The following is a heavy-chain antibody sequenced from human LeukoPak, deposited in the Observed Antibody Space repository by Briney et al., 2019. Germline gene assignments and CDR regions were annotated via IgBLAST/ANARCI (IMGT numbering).Heavy chain of an antibody. CDR2: INHSGST. Sequence: SETLSLTCAVYGGSFSGYYWSWIRQPPGKGLEWIGEINHSGSTNYNPSLKSRVTISVDTSKNQFSLKLSSVTAADTAVYYCARVPVTTWFHGWYFDYWGQGTLVTVSS. V-gene: IGHV4-34*01. CDR1: GGSFSGYY. CDR3: ARVPVTTWFHGWYFDY. J-gene: IGHJ4*02. D-gene: IGHD4-17*01.